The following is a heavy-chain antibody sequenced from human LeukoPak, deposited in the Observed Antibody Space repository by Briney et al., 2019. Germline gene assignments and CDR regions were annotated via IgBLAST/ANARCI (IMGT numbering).Heavy chain of an antibody. Sequence: SETLSLTCAVYGGSFSGYYWSWIRQPPGKGLEWIGEINHSGSTNYNPSLKSRVTISVDTSKNQFSLKLSSVTAADTAVYYCAHSTGYYFDYWGQGTLVTVSS. D-gene: IGHD2-2*01. V-gene: IGHV4-34*01. CDR3: AHSTGYYFDY. CDR2: INHSGST. CDR1: GGSFSGYY. J-gene: IGHJ4*02.